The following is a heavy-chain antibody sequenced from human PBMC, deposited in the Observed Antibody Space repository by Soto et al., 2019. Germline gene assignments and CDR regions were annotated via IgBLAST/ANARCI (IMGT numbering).Heavy chain of an antibody. D-gene: IGHD1-20*01. J-gene: IGHJ4*02. CDR1: GFTFSSYA. Sequence: GGSLRLSCAASGFTFSSYAMSWVRQAPGKGLEWVSAISGSGGSTYYADSVKGRFTISRDNSKNTLYLQMNSLRAEDTAVYYCAKATGITGSRRPPYYFDYWGQGTLVTVSS. V-gene: IGHV3-23*01. CDR3: AKATGITGSRRPPYYFDY. CDR2: ISGSGGST.